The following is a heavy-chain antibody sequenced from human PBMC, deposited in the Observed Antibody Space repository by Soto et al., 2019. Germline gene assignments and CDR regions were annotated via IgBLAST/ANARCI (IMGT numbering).Heavy chain of an antibody. V-gene: IGHV4-39*01. CDR1: GGSISSSSYY. CDR2: IYYSGST. D-gene: IGHD6-19*01. CDR3: ARSIAVAGTNFDY. J-gene: IGHJ4*02. Sequence: QLQLQESGPGLVKPSETLSLTCTVSGGSISSSSYYWGWIRQPPGKGLEWIGSIYYSGSTYYNPSLKSRVTISVDTSKNQFSLKLSSVTAADTAVYYCARSIAVAGTNFDYWGQGTLVTVSS.